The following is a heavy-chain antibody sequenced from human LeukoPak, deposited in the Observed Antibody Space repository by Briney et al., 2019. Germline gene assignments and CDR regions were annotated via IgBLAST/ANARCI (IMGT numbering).Heavy chain of an antibody. Sequence: ASVKVSCKASGYTFTGYYMHWVRQAPGQGLEWMGWISAYNGNTNYAQKLQGRVTMTTDTSTSTAYMELRSLRSDDTAVYYCARSIAARPPFDYWGQGTLVTVSS. V-gene: IGHV1-18*04. CDR1: GYTFTGYY. J-gene: IGHJ4*02. D-gene: IGHD6-6*01. CDR3: ARSIAARPPFDY. CDR2: ISAYNGNT.